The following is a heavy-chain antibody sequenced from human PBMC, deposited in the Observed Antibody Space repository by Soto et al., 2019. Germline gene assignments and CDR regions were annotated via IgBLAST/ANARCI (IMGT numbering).Heavy chain of an antibody. V-gene: IGHV4-39*01. CDR2: IYYSGST. D-gene: IGHD3-10*01. Sequence: SETLSLTCTVSGGSISSSSYYWGWIRQPPGKGLEWIGSIYYSGSTYYNPSLKSRVTISVDTSKNQFSLKLSSVTAADTAVYYCASILWFGELPPDWFDPWGQGTLVTVSS. CDR1: GGSISSSSYY. J-gene: IGHJ5*02. CDR3: ASILWFGELPPDWFDP.